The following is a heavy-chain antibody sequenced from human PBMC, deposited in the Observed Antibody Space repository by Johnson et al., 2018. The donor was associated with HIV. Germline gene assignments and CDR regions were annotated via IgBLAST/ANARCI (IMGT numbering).Heavy chain of an antibody. CDR2: ISYDGSNK. CDR3: TRDQKFCPLCGGDDAFDI. J-gene: IGHJ3*02. V-gene: IGHV3-30-3*01. Sequence: VQLVESGGGVVQPGRSLRLSCAASGFTFSSYAMHWVRQAPGKGLEWVAVISYDGSNKYYADSVRGRFTISRDDSKSIAYLQMNSLKTEDTAVYYCTRDQKFCPLCGGDDAFDIWGQGTMVTVSS. CDR1: GFTFSSYA. D-gene: IGHD2-21*01.